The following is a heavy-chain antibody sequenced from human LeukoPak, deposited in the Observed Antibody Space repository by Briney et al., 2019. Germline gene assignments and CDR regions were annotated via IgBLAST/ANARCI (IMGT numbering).Heavy chain of an antibody. V-gene: IGHV4-61*02. J-gene: IGHJ4*02. Sequence: SETLSLTCTVSGGSISSGSYYWSWIRQPAGKGLEWIGRIYTSGSTNYNPSLKSRVTISVDTSKNQFSLKLSSVTAADTAVYYCARGEGKDVLRFLESPVMASDWGQGTLVTVSS. CDR2: IYTSGST. CDR1: GGSISSGSYY. CDR3: ARGEGKDVLRFLESPVMASD. D-gene: IGHD3-3*01.